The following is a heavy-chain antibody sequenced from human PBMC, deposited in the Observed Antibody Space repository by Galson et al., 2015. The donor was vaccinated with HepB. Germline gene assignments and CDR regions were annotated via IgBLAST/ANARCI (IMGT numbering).Heavy chain of an antibody. Sequence: SCKASGGTFDRYSYSWVRQAPGQGLEWMGRIIPILGIANYAQKFQGRVTITADKSTNTVYMELSSLRSEDTAVYYCARGLGSGWYWHWGQGTLVTVSS. V-gene: IGHV1-69*02. CDR3: ARGLGSGWYWH. J-gene: IGHJ1*01. CDR1: GGTFDRYS. D-gene: IGHD6-19*01. CDR2: IIPILGIA.